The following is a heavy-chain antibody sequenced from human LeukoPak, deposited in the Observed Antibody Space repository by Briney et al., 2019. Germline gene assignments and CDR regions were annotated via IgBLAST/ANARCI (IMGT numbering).Heavy chain of an antibody. D-gene: IGHD2-15*01. CDR2: IYTTGST. J-gene: IGHJ5*02. CDR1: GGSTSSHY. Sequence: PSETLSLTCTVSGGSTSSHYWSWIRQPAGKGLEWIGRIYTTGSTSYNPSLNSRVTVSVDTSKNQLSLKLSSVTAADTAVYYCAREGLEDCSGASCYFLFDPWGQGTLVTVSS. CDR3: AREGLEDCSGASCYFLFDP. V-gene: IGHV4-4*07.